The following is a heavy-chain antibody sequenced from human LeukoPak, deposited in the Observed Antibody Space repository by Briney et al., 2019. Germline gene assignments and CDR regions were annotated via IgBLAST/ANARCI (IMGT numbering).Heavy chain of an antibody. Sequence: SETLSLTCTVSDDSITIYYWTWIRQPPGKGLEWIGYIDHTGSTNYNPSLNSRVTISRDTSKNHFSLKLSSVTAADTAVYYCARGRAFFDWGQGTLVTVSS. CDR3: ARGRAFFD. J-gene: IGHJ4*02. D-gene: IGHD3-3*02. CDR1: DDSITIYY. V-gene: IGHV4-59*12. CDR2: IDHTGST.